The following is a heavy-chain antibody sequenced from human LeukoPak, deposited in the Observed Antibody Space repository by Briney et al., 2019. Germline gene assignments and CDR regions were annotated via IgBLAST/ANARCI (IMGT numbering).Heavy chain of an antibody. Sequence: GGSLRLSCAASGFTVSNNYMSWVRQAPGKGLEWVSVIYSGGYTYYADSVKGRFTISRDNSKNTLYLQMNSLRAEDNAVYYYARNRGSGLDSWGQGTLVTVSS. CDR3: ARNRGSGLDS. CDR1: GFTVSNNY. V-gene: IGHV3-66*01. CDR2: IYSGGYT. D-gene: IGHD3-10*01. J-gene: IGHJ4*02.